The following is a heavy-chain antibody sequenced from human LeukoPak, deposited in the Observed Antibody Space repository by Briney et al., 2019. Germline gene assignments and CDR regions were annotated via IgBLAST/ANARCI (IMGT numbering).Heavy chain of an antibody. Sequence: PGGSLRLSCAASGFIYSDYWMSWVRQAPGKGLEWVSAISGSGGSTYYADSVKGRFTISRDNSKNTLYLQMNSLRAEDTAVYYCAKDRGAAAGRAVFDYWGQGTLVTVSS. J-gene: IGHJ4*02. CDR2: ISGSGGST. CDR1: GFIYSDYW. CDR3: AKDRGAAAGRAVFDY. V-gene: IGHV3-23*01. D-gene: IGHD6-13*01.